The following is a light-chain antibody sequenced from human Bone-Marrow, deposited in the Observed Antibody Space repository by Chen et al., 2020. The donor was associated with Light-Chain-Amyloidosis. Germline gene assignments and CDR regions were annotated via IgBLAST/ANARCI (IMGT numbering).Light chain of an antibody. CDR1: NIGSTS. CDR3: QVWDRSSDRPV. V-gene: IGLV3-21*02. CDR2: DDS. Sequence: SSVLTQPSSVSVAPGQTATIACGGNNIGSTSVYWYQQTPGQAPLLVVYDDSYRPSGIPERLAGSNSGNTATLTISRVEAGDEADYYCQVWDRSSDRPVFGGGTKLTVL. J-gene: IGLJ3*02.